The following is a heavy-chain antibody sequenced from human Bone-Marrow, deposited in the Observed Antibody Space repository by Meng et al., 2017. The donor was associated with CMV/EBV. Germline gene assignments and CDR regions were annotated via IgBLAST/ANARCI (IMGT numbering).Heavy chain of an antibody. CDR2: ISSSSSYI. D-gene: IGHD6-13*01. CDR1: GFTFSSYS. J-gene: IGHJ4*02. Sequence: GGSLRLSCAASGFTFSSYSMNWVRQAPGKGLEWVSSISSSSSYIYYADSVKGRFTISRDNAKNSLYLQMNSLRGEDTAVYYCVRDGHSWDFDFWGQGTLVTVSS. CDR3: VRDGHSWDFDF. V-gene: IGHV3-21*01.